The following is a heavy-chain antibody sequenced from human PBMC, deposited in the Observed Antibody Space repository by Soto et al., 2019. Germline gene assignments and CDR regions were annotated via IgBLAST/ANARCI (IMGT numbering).Heavy chain of an antibody. V-gene: IGHV3-21*01. Sequence: GSLRLSCAASGFTFSSYSMNWVRQAPGKGLERDSSISSSSSYIYYADSVKGRFTISRDNAKNSLYLQMNSLRAEDTAVYYCARGYHYYDSSGYDKWDAFDIWGQGTMVTVSS. CDR2: ISSSSSYI. CDR3: ARGYHYYDSSGYDKWDAFDI. J-gene: IGHJ3*02. D-gene: IGHD3-22*01. CDR1: GFTFSSYS.